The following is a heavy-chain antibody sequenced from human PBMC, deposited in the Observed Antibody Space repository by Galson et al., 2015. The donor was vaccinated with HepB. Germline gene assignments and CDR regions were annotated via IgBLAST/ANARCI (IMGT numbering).Heavy chain of an antibody. D-gene: IGHD1-14*01. J-gene: IGHJ6*02. Sequence: SLRLACAASGFTFSDYYMSWIRQAPGKGLEWVAYISSSGTTMFYADSVKGRFTISRDNAKNSLYLQINSLRDEDTAVYYCAREREVPGYYYYALDVWGQGTTVTVSS. CDR1: GFTFSDYY. CDR3: AREREVPGYYYYALDV. V-gene: IGHV3-11*04. CDR2: ISSSGTTM.